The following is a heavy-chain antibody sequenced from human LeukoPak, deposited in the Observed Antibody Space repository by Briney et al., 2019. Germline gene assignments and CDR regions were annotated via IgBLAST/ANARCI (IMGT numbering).Heavy chain of an antibody. Sequence: GLSLRLFCTACGFTFGVYDMSWLRQAPGKGLEGVGFIRSKAYGGTTEYAASVKGRFTISRDDSKSIAYLQMNSLKTEDTAVYYCTREGTGPGDYWGQGTLVTVSS. CDR1: GFTFGVYD. CDR2: IRSKAYGGTT. V-gene: IGHV3-49*03. J-gene: IGHJ4*02. CDR3: TREGTGPGDY. D-gene: IGHD7-27*01.